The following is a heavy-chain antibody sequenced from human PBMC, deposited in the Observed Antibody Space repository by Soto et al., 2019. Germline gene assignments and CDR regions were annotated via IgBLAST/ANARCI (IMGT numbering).Heavy chain of an antibody. CDR2: INTGYPAGRST. CDR1: GYTLTTFF. Sequence: QVQLVQSGAEVKKPGASVKVSCKASGYTLTTFFMHWVRQAPAQGPEWMGVINTGYPAGRSTTSALKSEGSVTGTTAASPRTVLMALRRLRSVDSAVYLCAREAIGAVAAACVGVWGQGT. J-gene: IGHJ6*02. V-gene: IGHV1-46*01. CDR3: AREAIGAVAAACVGV. D-gene: IGHD6-19*01.